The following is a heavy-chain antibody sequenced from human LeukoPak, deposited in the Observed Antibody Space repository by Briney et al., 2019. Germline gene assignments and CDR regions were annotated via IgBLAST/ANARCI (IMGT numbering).Heavy chain of an antibody. CDR2: ISTFTGNT. CDR3: ARGVWGDAFDI. Sequence: ASVKVSCXASGYTFYSHGVTWVRQAHGQGLEWMGWISTFTGNTNYAQKFQDRVTMTTDTSTSTAYMELRSLRSDDTAMYYCARGVWGDAFDIWGQGTTVTVSS. V-gene: IGHV1-18*01. CDR1: GYTFYSHG. D-gene: IGHD7-27*01. J-gene: IGHJ3*02.